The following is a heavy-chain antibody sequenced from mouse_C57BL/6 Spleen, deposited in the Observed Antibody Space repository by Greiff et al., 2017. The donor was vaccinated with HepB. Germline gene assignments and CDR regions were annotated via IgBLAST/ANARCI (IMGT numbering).Heavy chain of an antibody. V-gene: IGHV1-69*01. J-gene: IGHJ3*01. CDR1: GYTFTSYW. CDR3: ARDYVSSYLFAY. D-gene: IGHD1-1*01. CDR2: IDPSDSYT. Sequence: QVQLQQPGAELVMPGASVKLSCKASGYTFTSYWMHWVKQRPGQGLEWIGEIDPSDSYTNYNQKFKGKSTLTVDKSSSTAYMQLSSLTSEDSAVYYCARDYVSSYLFAYWGQGTLVTVSA.